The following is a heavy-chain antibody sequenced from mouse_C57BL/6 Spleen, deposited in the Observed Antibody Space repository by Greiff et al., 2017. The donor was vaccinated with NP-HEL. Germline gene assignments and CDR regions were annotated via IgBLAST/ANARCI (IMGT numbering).Heavy chain of an antibody. CDR2: IYPRSGNT. D-gene: IGHD3-2*02. CDR3: ARSRDSSGYSAY. Sequence: VQLQQSGAELARPGASVKLSCKASGYTFTSYGISWVKQRTGPGLEWIGEIYPRSGNTYYNAKFKGKATLTVDKSSSTAYMELRSLTSEDSAVYFCARSRDSSGYSAYWGQGTLVTVSA. CDR1: GYTFTSYG. J-gene: IGHJ3*01. V-gene: IGHV1-81*01.